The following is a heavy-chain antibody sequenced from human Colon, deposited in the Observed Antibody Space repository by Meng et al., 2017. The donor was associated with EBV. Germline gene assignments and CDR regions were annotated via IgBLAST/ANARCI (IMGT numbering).Heavy chain of an antibody. CDR2: IIHGGSP. D-gene: IGHD2-8*02. CDR3: ARRPTGIDY. CDR1: GGSLSGAY. Sequence: VQQQRWGPGLLKPSETLSLTCAVNGGSLSGAYWNWIRQPPGKGLEWIGEIIHGGSPSYNPSLKSRVTISIDTSKNQLSLMLSSVTAADTAVYYCARRPTGIDYWGQGTLVTVSS. J-gene: IGHJ4*02. V-gene: IGHV4-34*12.